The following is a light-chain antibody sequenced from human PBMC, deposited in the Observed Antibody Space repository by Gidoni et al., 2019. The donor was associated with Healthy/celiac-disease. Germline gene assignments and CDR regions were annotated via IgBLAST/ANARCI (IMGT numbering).Light chain of an antibody. CDR1: QSVSSY. J-gene: IGKJ1*01. CDR3: QQRSNWPPWT. Sequence: EIVLTKSPATLSLSPGERATLSCRASQSVSSYLAWYQQKPGQAPRLLIYDASNRATGIPARFSCSGSGTDFTLTISSLEPEDFAVYYCQQRSNWPPWTFGQGTKVEIK. V-gene: IGKV3-11*01. CDR2: DAS.